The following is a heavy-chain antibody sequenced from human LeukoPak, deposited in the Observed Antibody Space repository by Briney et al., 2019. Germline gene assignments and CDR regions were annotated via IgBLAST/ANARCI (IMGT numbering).Heavy chain of an antibody. Sequence: GGSLRLSCAASRFTFSSYWMTWVRQAPGKGLEWVANIKRDGSEKYYVDSVKGRFTISRDNSRNILYLQMNSLRDEDTALYYCAKDRIGVLPDAFDIWGQGTMVTVSS. CDR1: RFTFSSYW. J-gene: IGHJ3*02. V-gene: IGHV3-7*03. CDR3: AKDRIGVLPDAFDI. D-gene: IGHD3-3*01. CDR2: IKRDGSEK.